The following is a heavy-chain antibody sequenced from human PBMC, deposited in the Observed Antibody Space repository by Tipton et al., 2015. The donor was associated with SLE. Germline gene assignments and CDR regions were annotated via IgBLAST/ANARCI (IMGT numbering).Heavy chain of an antibody. CDR1: GGSISSGSYY. D-gene: IGHD6-6*01. J-gene: IGHJ6*03. CDR3: AREGYSSSSVYYYMDV. Sequence: LRLSCTVSGGSISSGSYYWSWIRQPAGKGLEWIGRIYTSGSTNYNPSLKSRFTISVDTSKNQFSLKLSSVTAADTAVYYCAREGYSSSSVYYYMDVWGKGTTVTVSS. V-gene: IGHV4-61*02. CDR2: IYTSGST.